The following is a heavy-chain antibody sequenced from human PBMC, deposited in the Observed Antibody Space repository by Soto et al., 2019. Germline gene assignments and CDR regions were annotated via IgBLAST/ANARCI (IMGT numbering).Heavy chain of an antibody. CDR3: ARYYYDSSGYLDYYYYGMDV. CDR2: ISAYNGNT. V-gene: IGHV1-18*01. CDR1: CSTCTSYG. Sequence: VSFPTACSTCTSYGVTWGRPPTAQGLEGMEWISAYNGNTNYAQKLQGRVTMTTDTSTSTAYMELRSLRSDDTAVYYCARYYYDSSGYLDYYYYGMDVWGQGTTVNVSS. J-gene: IGHJ6*02. D-gene: IGHD3-22*01.